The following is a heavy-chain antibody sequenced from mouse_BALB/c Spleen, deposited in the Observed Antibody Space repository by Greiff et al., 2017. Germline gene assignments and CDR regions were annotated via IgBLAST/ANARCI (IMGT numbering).Heavy chain of an antibody. D-gene: IGHD3-1*01. Sequence: EVKLMESGGGLVQPGGSLKLSCAASGFDFSRYWMSWVRQAPGKGLEWIGEINPDSSTINYTPSLKDKFIISRDNAKNTLYLQMSKVRSEDTALYYCAKPQLGGRGGFAYWGQGTLVTVSA. V-gene: IGHV4-1*02. CDR1: GFDFSRYW. CDR2: INPDSSTI. J-gene: IGHJ3*01. CDR3: AKPQLGGRGGFAY.